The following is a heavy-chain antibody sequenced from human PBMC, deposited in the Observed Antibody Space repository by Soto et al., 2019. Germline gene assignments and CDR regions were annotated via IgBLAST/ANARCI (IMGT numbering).Heavy chain of an antibody. CDR2: MNPNSGNT. CDR3: ARGNLGKAGATTLYY. J-gene: IGHJ4*02. CDR1: GYTFTSYD. D-gene: IGHD1-26*01. V-gene: IGHV1-8*01. Sequence: ASVKVSCKASGYTFTSYDINWVRQATGQGLKWMGWMNPNSGNTGYAQKFQGRVTMTRNTSISTAYMELSSLRSEDTAVYYCARGNLGKAGATTLYYWGQGTLVTVSS.